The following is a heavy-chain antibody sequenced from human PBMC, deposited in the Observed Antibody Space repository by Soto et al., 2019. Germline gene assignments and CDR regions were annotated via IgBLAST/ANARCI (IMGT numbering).Heavy chain of an antibody. D-gene: IGHD3-3*01. CDR1: GGTFTSYG. CDR3: ARVYDFWSGYHKYNWFDP. CDR2: ISAYNGNT. V-gene: IGHV1-18*01. J-gene: IGHJ5*02. Sequence: ASVKVSCKASGGTFTSYGISWVRQAPGQGLEWMGWISAYNGNTNYAQKLQGRVTMTTDTSTSTAYMELRSLRSDDTAVYYCARVYDFWSGYHKYNWFDPWGQGTLVTVSS.